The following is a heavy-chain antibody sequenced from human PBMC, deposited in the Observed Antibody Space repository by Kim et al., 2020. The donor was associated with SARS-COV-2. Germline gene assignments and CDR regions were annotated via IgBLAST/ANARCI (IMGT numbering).Heavy chain of an antibody. CDR2: GSN. V-gene: IGHV4-34*01. J-gene: IGHJ3*02. CDR3: ARRSNAFDI. Sequence: GSNKHTPPHKSRVTISVDTSKNQFSRRRSSVTAADTAVYYCARRSNAFDIWGQGTMVTVSS.